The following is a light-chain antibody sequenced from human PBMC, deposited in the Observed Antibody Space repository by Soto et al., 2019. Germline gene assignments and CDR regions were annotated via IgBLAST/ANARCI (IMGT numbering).Light chain of an antibody. CDR2: STN. Sequence: QSVLTQPPSASGTPGQRVTISCSGSSSNIGSNSVNWYQQLPGTAPKLLIYSTNQRPSGVPDRFSGSKSDTSASLAISGLQSEDEADYYGAAWDDSLNGEVVFGGGTKLTVL. J-gene: IGLJ2*01. CDR3: AAWDDSLNGEVV. CDR1: SSNIGSNS. V-gene: IGLV1-44*01.